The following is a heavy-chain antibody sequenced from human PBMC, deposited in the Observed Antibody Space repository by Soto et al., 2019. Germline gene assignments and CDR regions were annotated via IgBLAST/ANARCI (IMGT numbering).Heavy chain of an antibody. CDR3: AKTGADYGDYHVYFDY. CDR1: GFTFSSYG. CDR2: ISYDGSNK. Sequence: QVQLVESGGGVVQPGRSLRLSCAAPGFTFSSYGMDWVRQAPGKGLEWVAVISYDGSNKYYADSVNGRFTISRDNSKNTLYLQMNSLRAEDTAVYYCAKTGADYGDYHVYFDYWGQGTLVTVSS. D-gene: IGHD4-17*01. J-gene: IGHJ4*02. V-gene: IGHV3-30*18.